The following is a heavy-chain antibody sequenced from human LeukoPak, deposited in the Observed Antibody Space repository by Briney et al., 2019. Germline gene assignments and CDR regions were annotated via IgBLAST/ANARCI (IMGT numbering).Heavy chain of an antibody. CDR1: GDSISTVSFY. CDR3: AIRLVAGYSSGWSWDY. J-gene: IGHJ4*02. Sequence: PSETLSLTCAVSGDSISTVSFYWGWVRQPPGKGLEWIGHVYYTGTSHYNPPLKSRVTMSVDTSKTQFSLLLRSVAAADTAVYYCAIRLVAGYSSGWSWDYWGQGTLVTVSS. D-gene: IGHD6-19*01. CDR2: VYYTGTS. V-gene: IGHV4-39*01.